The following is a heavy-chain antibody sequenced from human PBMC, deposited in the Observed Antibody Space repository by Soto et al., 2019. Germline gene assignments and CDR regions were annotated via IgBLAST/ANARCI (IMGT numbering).Heavy chain of an antibody. CDR3: ARLSITMVRGVISYYYYGMDV. D-gene: IGHD3-10*01. CDR1: GGSVSSGSYY. CDR2: IYYSGST. V-gene: IGHV4-61*01. J-gene: IGHJ6*02. Sequence: SETLSLTCTVSGGSVSSGSYYWSWIRQPPGKGLEWIGYIYYSGSTNYNPSLKSRVTISVDTSKNQFSLKLSSVTAADTAVYYCARLSITMVRGVISYYYYGMDVRGQGTTVTVSS.